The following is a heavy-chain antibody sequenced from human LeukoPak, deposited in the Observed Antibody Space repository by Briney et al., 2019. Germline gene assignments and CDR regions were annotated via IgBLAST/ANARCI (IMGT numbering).Heavy chain of an antibody. Sequence: GGSLRLSCAPSGFSLKAIALPWARQPPGRGLGWAPALNNDGDSTYSADSVEGRFTVSRDNSKNTLYLQMNSLRAEDAAVYYCAQQVGYCSSGNCYFTYWGQGTLVTVSS. CDR2: LNNDGDST. CDR3: AQQVGYCSSGNCYFTY. CDR1: GFSLKAIA. J-gene: IGHJ1*01. D-gene: IGHD2-15*01. V-gene: IGHV3-23*01.